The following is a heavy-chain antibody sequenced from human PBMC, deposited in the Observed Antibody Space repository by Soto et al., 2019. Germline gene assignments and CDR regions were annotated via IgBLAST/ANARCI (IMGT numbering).Heavy chain of an antibody. CDR3: AKDFSPQLAPLGYYGMDV. Sequence: PGGSLRLSCAASGFTFSSYAMHWVRQAPGKGLEWVAVISYDGSNKYYADSVKGRFTISRDNSKNTLYLQMNSLRTEDTALYYCAKDFSPQLAPLGYYGMDVWGQGTTVTVSS. J-gene: IGHJ6*02. V-gene: IGHV3-30-3*01. CDR2: ISYDGSNK. CDR1: GFTFSSYA. D-gene: IGHD6-6*01.